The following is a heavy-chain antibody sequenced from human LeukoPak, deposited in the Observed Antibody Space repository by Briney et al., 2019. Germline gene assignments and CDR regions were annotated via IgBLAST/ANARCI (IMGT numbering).Heavy chain of an antibody. V-gene: IGHV3-30*02. CDR1: GFTFSSFG. CDR2: IRFDGTSE. CDR3: AKTSLSDPSGHYYYMDV. J-gene: IGHJ6*03. D-gene: IGHD3-3*01. Sequence: GGSLRLSCATFGFTFSSFGMHWVRQAPGKGLEWVAFIRFDGTSEFYADSVKARFTISRDNSQNTVSLQLNNLRIEDTALYYCAKTSLSDPSGHYYYMDVWGKGTTVAVSS.